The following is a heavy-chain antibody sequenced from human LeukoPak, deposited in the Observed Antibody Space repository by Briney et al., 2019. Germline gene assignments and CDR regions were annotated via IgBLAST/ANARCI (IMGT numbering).Heavy chain of an antibody. CDR1: GITLSNYG. V-gene: IGHV3-23*01. J-gene: IGHJ4*02. CDR2: ISGSGGNT. D-gene: IGHD1-26*01. CDR3: AKESSGSQGGFDY. Sequence: GGSLRLSCAVSGITLSNYGMSWVRQAPGKGLEWVSGISGSGGNTYYADSVKGRFTISGDNSKNTLYLQMNSLRAEDTAVYYCAKESSGSQGGFDYWGQGTLVTVSS.